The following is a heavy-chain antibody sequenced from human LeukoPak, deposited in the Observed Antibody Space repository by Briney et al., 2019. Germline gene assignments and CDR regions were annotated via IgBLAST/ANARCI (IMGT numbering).Heavy chain of an antibody. CDR2: IYYSGST. D-gene: IGHD3-10*01. V-gene: IGHV4-31*03. CDR1: GGSISSGGYY. Sequence: PSETLSLTCTVSGGSISSGGYYWSWIRQHPGTGLEWIGYIYYSGSTYYNPSLKSRVTISVDTSKNQFSLKLSSVTAAGTAVYYCARDRLGFDWYFDLWGRGTLVTVSS. CDR3: ARDRLGFDWYFDL. J-gene: IGHJ2*01.